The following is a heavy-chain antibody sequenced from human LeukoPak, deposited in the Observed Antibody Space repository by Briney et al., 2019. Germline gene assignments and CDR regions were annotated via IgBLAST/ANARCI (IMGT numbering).Heavy chain of an antibody. CDR1: GYTFASYY. D-gene: IGHD4-11*01. CDR2: INPSGGST. J-gene: IGHJ1*01. CDR3: ARDRTTVTTRGYFQH. Sequence: ASVKVSCKASGYTFASYYMHWVRQAPGQGLEWMGIINPSGGSTSYAQKFQGRVTMTRDTSTSTVYMELSSLRSEDTAVYYCARDRTTVTTRGYFQHWGQGTLVTVSS. V-gene: IGHV1-46*01.